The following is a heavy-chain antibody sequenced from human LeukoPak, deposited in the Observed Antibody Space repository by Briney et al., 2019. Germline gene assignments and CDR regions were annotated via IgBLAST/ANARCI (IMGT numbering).Heavy chain of an antibody. Sequence: PSETLSLTCDVYGGSFSAYYWSWIRQSPGKGLEWIAEINHRGDTNYNPSVKSRVSISVDTSKNQFSLKVTSLTAADTAVYYCARGPTISETGYFDYWGQGTLVTVSS. CDR3: ARGPTISETGYFDY. J-gene: IGHJ4*03. D-gene: IGHD1-1*01. CDR1: GGSFSAYY. V-gene: IGHV4-34*01. CDR2: INHRGDT.